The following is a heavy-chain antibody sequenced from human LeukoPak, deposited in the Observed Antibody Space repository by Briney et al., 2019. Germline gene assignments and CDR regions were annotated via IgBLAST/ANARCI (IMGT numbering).Heavy chain of an antibody. CDR3: ARAAASYYYDSSGYYLDY. V-gene: IGHV1-69*04. J-gene: IGHJ4*02. D-gene: IGHD3-22*01. Sequence: ASVKASCKASGGTFSSYAISWVRQAPGQGLEWMGRIIPILGIANYAQKFQGRVTITADKSTSTAYMELSSLRSEDTAVYYCARAAASYYYDSSGYYLDYWGQGTLVTVSS. CDR2: IIPILGIA. CDR1: GGTFSSYA.